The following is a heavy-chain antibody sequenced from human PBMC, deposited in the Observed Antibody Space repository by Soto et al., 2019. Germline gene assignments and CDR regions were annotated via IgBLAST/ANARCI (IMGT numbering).Heavy chain of an antibody. Sequence: QVQLQQWGAGLLKPSETLSLTCAVYGGSFRGYHWSWIRQPPGKGLEWIGEINQWESTNYNPSLKSRVTISADSSKNQFSLKLRSVTAVDTAVYYCARRYDILTAFDYWGQGTLVSVSS. CDR1: GGSFRGYH. J-gene: IGHJ4*02. D-gene: IGHD3-9*01. V-gene: IGHV4-34*01. CDR3: ARRYDILTAFDY. CDR2: INQWEST.